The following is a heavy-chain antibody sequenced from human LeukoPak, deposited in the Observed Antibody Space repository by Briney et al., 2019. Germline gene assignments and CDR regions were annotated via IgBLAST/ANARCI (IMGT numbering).Heavy chain of an antibody. CDR3: ARLPPSGSLGVTDAFDI. J-gene: IGHJ3*02. CDR1: GGTINNYY. D-gene: IGHD3-3*01. Sequence: SETLSLTCTVSGGTINNYYWTWIRQPPGKSLEWIGYMYYIGTTNYNPSFKSRVTMSVDPSKNQFSLQLTSVTPADTAVYYCARLPPSGSLGVTDAFDIWGQGTMVTVSS. V-gene: IGHV4-59*01. CDR2: MYYIGTT.